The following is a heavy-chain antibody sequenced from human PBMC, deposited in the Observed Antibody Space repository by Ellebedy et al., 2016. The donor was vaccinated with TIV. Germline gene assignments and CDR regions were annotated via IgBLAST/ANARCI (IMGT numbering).Heavy chain of an antibody. CDR3: ATSAFYSRWYYFDY. V-gene: IGHV5-51*01. J-gene: IGHJ4*02. Sequence: GESLKISCKGSGYSFTDYWIGWVRHMPGKGLEWMGIIYPGDSDTRYSPSFQGQVTISVDKSMSTAYLQWGSLKASYTAMYYCATSAFYSRWYYFDYWGQGTLVTVSS. CDR2: IYPGDSDT. D-gene: IGHD6-13*01. CDR1: GYSFTDYW.